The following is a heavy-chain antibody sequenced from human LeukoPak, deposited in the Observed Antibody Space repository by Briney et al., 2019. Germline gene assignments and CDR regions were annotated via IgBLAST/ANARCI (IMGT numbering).Heavy chain of an antibody. V-gene: IGHV4-34*01. CDR2: INHSGST. CDR1: GGSFSGYY. J-gene: IGHJ6*02. CDR3: ARVLQYYGSGYYYYYYGMDV. Sequence: SETLSLTCAVYGGSFSGYYWSWIRQPPGKGLEWIGEINHSGSTNYNPSLKSRVTISVDTSKNQFSLKLSSVTAADTAVYYCARVLQYYGSGYYYYYYGMDVWGQGTTVTVSS. D-gene: IGHD3-10*01.